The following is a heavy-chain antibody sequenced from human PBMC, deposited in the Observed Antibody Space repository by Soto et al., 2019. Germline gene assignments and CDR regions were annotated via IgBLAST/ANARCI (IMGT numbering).Heavy chain of an antibody. J-gene: IGHJ4*02. V-gene: IGHV4-34*01. CDR2: INHSGST. Sequence: SETLSLTCAVYGGSFSGYYWSWIRQPPGKGLEWIGEINHSGSTNYNPSLKSRVTISVDTPKNQFSLKLSSVTAADTAVYYCARGLAPRVAWYYFDYWGQGTLVTVSS. CDR1: GGSFSGYY. D-gene: IGHD3-9*01. CDR3: ARGLAPRVAWYYFDY.